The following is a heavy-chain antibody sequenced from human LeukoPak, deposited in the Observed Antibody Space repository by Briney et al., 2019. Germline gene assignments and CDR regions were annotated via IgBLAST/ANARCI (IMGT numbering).Heavy chain of an antibody. D-gene: IGHD5-12*01. V-gene: IGHV4-34*01. CDR1: GGSFSGYY. CDR3: ATGAPIRLRQLPRRVFDY. CDR2: INHSGST. J-gene: IGHJ4*02. Sequence: SETLSLTCAVYGGSFSGYYWSWIRQPPGKGLEWIGEINHSGSTNYNPSLKSRVTISVDTSKNQFSLKLSSVTAADTAVYYCATGAPIRLRQLPRRVFDYRGQGTLVTVSS.